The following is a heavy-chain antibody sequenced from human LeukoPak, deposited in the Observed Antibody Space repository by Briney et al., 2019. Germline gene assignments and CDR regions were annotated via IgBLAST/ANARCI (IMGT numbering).Heavy chain of an antibody. CDR1: GFTFDDYA. CDR3: ARGGISSSGRGDYYFDY. Sequence: QSGGSLRLSCAASGFTFDDYAMHWVRRAPGKGLEWVSGISWNSGSIGYADSVKGRFTISRDNAKNSLYLQMNSLRAEDTALYYCARGGISSSGRGDYYFDYWGQGTLVTVSS. J-gene: IGHJ4*02. CDR2: ISWNSGSI. D-gene: IGHD6-19*01. V-gene: IGHV3-9*01.